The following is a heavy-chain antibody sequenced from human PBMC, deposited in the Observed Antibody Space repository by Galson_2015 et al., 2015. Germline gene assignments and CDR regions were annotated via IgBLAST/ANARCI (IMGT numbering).Heavy chain of an antibody. D-gene: IGHD2-2*02. V-gene: IGHV3-11*01. Sequence: SLRLSCATSGFTFSDYYMSWIRQAPGKGLEWVSYISSSGSTIYYTDSVKGRFTISRDNAKNSLYLQMNSLRAEDTAVYYCARGAVVPAAISGDAFDIWGQGTMVTVSS. CDR2: ISSSGSTI. CDR3: ARGAVVPAAISGDAFDI. J-gene: IGHJ3*02. CDR1: GFTFSDYY.